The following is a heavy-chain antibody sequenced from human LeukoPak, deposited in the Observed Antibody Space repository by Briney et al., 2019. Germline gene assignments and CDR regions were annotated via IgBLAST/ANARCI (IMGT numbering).Heavy chain of an antibody. V-gene: IGHV3-21*06. CDR1: GSTFNTYS. Sequence: GGSLRLSCEASGSTFNTYSMNWASQAPGKGLEWVSSIDSSGGYMFYADSVKGRFIISRDNAKDSLYLQMNSLRVEDTAVYYCLRGDRRDYWGQGTLVTVSS. CDR2: IDSSGGYM. CDR3: LRGDRRDY. J-gene: IGHJ4*02.